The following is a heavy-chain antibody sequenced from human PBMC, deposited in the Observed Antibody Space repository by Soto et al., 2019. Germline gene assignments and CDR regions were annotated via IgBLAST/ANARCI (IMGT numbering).Heavy chain of an antibody. D-gene: IGHD3-10*01. J-gene: IGHJ3*02. CDR2: IGTAGDT. CDR1: GFTFSSYD. V-gene: IGHV3-13*01. Sequence: LRLSCAASGFTFSSYDMHWVRQATGKGLEWVSAIGTAGDTYYPGSVKGRFTISRENAKNSLYLQMNSLRAGDTAVYYCARGGYYYGSGSYYTHAFDIWGQGTMVTVSS. CDR3: ARGGYYYGSGSYYTHAFDI.